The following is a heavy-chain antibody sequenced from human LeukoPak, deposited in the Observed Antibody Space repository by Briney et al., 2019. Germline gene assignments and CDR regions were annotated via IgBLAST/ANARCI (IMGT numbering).Heavy chain of an antibody. V-gene: IGHV3-48*01. D-gene: IGHD3-10*01. CDR1: GFTFSSYS. Sequence: GGSLRLSCAASGFTFSSYSMNRVRQAPGKGLEWVSYISSSSSTIYYADSVKGRFTISRDNSKNTLYLQMNSLRAEDTAVYYCARDMGHYGMDVWGQGTTVTVSS. J-gene: IGHJ6*02. CDR2: ISSSSSTI. CDR3: ARDMGHYGMDV.